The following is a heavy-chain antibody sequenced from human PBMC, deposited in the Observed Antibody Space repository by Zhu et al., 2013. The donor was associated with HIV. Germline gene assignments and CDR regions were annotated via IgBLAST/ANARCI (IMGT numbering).Heavy chain of an antibody. J-gene: IGHJ3*02. V-gene: IGHV1-58*01. CDR3: AAEGLGDYDAFDI. D-gene: IGHD4-17*01. CDR2: IVVGSGNT. CDR1: GFTFTSSA. Sequence: QLVQSGPEVKKPGTSVKVSCKASGFTFTSSAVQWVRQARGQRLEWIGWIVVGSGNTNYAQKFQERVTITRDMSTSTAYTELSSLRSEDTAVYYCAAEGLGDYDAFDIWGQGTNGHRLF.